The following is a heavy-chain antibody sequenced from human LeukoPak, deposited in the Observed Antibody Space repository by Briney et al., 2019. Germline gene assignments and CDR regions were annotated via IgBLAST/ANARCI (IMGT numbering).Heavy chain of an antibody. CDR3: ASGRTANWFDP. Sequence: GASVKVSCKASGYTFTSYYMHWVRQAPAQGLEWMGIINPSGGSTSYAQKFQGRVTMTKDTSTSTVYMELSSLRSEDTAVYYWASGRTANWFDPWGQGTLVTVSS. D-gene: IGHD1/OR15-1a*01. J-gene: IGHJ5*02. V-gene: IGHV1-46*01. CDR1: GYTFTSYY. CDR2: INPSGGST.